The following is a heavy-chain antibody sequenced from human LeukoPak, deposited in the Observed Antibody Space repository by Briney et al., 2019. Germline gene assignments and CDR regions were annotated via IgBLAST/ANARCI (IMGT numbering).Heavy chain of an antibody. CDR1: GYTFTSYG. J-gene: IGHJ4*02. V-gene: IGHV1-18*01. CDR2: ISAYNGNT. D-gene: IGHD6-19*01. Sequence: ASVRVSCKASGYTFTSYGISWVRQAPGQGLEWMGWISAYNGNTNYAQKLQGRVTMTTDTSTSTAYMELRSLRSDDTAVYYCAREANREWLETQDYWGQGPLVTVSS. CDR3: AREANREWLETQDY.